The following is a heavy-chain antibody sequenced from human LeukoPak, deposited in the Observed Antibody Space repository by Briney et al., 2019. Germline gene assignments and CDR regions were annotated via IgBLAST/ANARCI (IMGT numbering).Heavy chain of an antibody. D-gene: IGHD1/OR15-1a*01. CDR1: GFTFSSDS. V-gene: IGHV3-21*01. CDR2: ISSSSSYI. CDR3: ARGVKTTSVGY. Sequence: PGGSLRLSSAASGFTFSSDSMNWVRQAPGKGLEWVSSISSSSSYIYYAASGKGRFTISRDKTKNSLYLHMNSLRGEDTAVYYCARGVKTTSVGYWGQGTLVTVSS. J-gene: IGHJ4*02.